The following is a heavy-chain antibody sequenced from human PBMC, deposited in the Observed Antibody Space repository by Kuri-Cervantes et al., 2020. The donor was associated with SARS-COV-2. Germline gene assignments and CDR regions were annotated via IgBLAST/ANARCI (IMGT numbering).Heavy chain of an antibody. CDR1: GGSISSGSYY. Sequence: LRLSCTVSGGSISSGSYYWSWIRQPAGKGLEWIGYIHTGGNTNYNPSLKSRVTISVDTSKNQFSLKLSSVTAADTAVYYCARAEGAMLPGSLRFLEWLDPYYFDYWGQGTLVTVSS. CDR3: ARAEGAMLPGSLRFLEWLDPYYFDY. D-gene: IGHD3-3*01. J-gene: IGHJ4*02. V-gene: IGHV4-61*09. CDR2: IHTGGNT.